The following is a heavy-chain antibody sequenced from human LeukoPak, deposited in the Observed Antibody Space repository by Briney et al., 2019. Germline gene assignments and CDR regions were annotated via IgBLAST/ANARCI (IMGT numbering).Heavy chain of an antibody. CDR2: TSSDLNVK. D-gene: IGHD3-10*01. J-gene: IGHJ4*02. CDR1: GFTFRNYV. V-gene: IGHV3-30-3*01. Sequence: EGSLRLSCAASGFTFRNYVIHWVRQAPGKGLEWVAVTSSDLNVKLYADSVKGRFTISRDNSRSTLYLQMNSLRPEDTAIYCCAREGYYGSGSPPSLYFDYWGQGTLVTVSS. CDR3: AREGYYGSGSPPSLYFDY.